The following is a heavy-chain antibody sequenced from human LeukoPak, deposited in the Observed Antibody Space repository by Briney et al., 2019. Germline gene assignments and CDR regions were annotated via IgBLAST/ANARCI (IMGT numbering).Heavy chain of an antibody. CDR2: ISSNGGTT. D-gene: IGHD5-12*01. V-gene: IGHV3-64D*09. CDR3: VNGGYSGYDLDS. Sequence: GGSLRLSCAASGFTFSNSGMSWVRQAPGKGLEYVSGISSNGGTTYYADSVKGRFIISRDNSKNTQYLQMSSLRVEDTAVYYCVNGGYSGYDLDSWGQGTLVTVSS. J-gene: IGHJ4*02. CDR1: GFTFSNSG.